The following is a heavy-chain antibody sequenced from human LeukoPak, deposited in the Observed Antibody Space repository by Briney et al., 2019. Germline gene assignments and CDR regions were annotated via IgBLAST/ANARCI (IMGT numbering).Heavy chain of an antibody. CDR3: ARHSGSGSLSRPFDP. CDR1: GGSFSGYY. CDR2: INHSGST. J-gene: IGHJ5*02. Sequence: PSETLSLTCAVYGGSFSGYYWSWIRQPPGKGLEWIGEINHSGSTNYNPSLKSRVTISVDTSKNQFSLKLSSVTAADTAVYYRARHSGSGSLSRPFDPWGQGTLVTVSS. D-gene: IGHD3-10*01. V-gene: IGHV4-34*01.